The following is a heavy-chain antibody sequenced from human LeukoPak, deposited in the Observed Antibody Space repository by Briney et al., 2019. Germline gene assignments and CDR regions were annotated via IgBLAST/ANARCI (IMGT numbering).Heavy chain of an antibody. D-gene: IGHD6-6*01. CDR1: GYTFTSYD. J-gene: IGHJ5*02. Sequence: GASVKVPCKASGYTFTSYDINWVRQATGQGLEWMGWMNPNSGNTGYAQKFQGRVTMTRNTSISTAYMELSSLRSEDTAVYYCARVVAARLYNWFDPWGQGTLVTVSS. CDR3: ARVVAARLYNWFDP. CDR2: MNPNSGNT. V-gene: IGHV1-8*01.